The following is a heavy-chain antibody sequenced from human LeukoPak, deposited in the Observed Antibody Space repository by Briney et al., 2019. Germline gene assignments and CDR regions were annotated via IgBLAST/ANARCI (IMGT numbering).Heavy chain of an antibody. CDR3: AKDHYYSSSGTFFAAFHI. D-gene: IGHD3-10*01. Sequence: PGGSLRLSCAASGFAFNSYAMNWVRQAPGKGLEWVSIISADGGSAYYADSVKGRFTISRDTSKNTLFLQINSLRADDTAVYYCAKDHYYSSSGTFFAAFHIWGQGTMVTVSS. V-gene: IGHV3-23*01. J-gene: IGHJ3*02. CDR2: ISADGGSA. CDR1: GFAFNSYA.